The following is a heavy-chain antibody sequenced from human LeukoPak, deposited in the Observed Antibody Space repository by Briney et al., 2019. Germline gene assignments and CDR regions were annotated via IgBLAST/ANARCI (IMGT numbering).Heavy chain of an antibody. CDR1: GGSFSGYY. V-gene: IGHV4-34*01. D-gene: IGHD3-3*01. Sequence: SETLSLTCAVYGGSFSGYYWSWIRQPPGKGLEWIGEINHSGSTNYNPSLKSRVTISVDTSKNQFSLKLSSVTAADTAVYYCARETPVLRFLEWLPSRYGMDVWAKGPRSPSP. CDR3: ARETPVLRFLEWLPSRYGMDV. J-gene: IGHJ6*02. CDR2: INHSGST.